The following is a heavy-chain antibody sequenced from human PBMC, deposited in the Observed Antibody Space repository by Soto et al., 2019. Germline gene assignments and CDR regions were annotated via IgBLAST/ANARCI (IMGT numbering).Heavy chain of an antibody. CDR1: GFSLTSHHMG. V-gene: IGHV2-5*02. J-gene: IGHJ4*02. CDR3: AHAGDYDLLSFDH. CDR2: IYWDDDE. D-gene: IGHD4-17*01. Sequence: QITLRESGPALVRHAQTLTLTCTFSGFSLTSHHMGVAWIRQPPGKAMEWLALIYWDDDERFNPSLKDRLAISTDTAKNQVVLTMTNMGPLYTATYFRAHAGDYDLLSFDHWGPGTLVTVSS.